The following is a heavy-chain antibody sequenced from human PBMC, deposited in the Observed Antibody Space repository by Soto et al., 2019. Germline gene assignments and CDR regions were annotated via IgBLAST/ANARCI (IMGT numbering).Heavy chain of an antibody. CDR1: GYTVTGYY. V-gene: IGHV1-2*02. CDR2: INPNSGVT. Sequence: ASVKVSCKGSGYTVTGYYMHWVRQAPGQGLEWMGWINPNSGVTHFAPRFRGRVSMTRDTSSATAFMDLSGLRSDDTAVYYCSRGGSYSAHWGPGTLVTVSS. J-gene: IGHJ1*01. D-gene: IGHD3-16*01. CDR3: SRGGSYSAH.